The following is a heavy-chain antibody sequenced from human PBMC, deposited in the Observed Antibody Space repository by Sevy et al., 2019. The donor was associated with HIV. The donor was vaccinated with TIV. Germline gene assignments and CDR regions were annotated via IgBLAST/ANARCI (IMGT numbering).Heavy chain of an antibody. J-gene: IGHJ6*02. CDR2: ISAYNGNT. Sequence: ASVKVSCKASGYTFTSYGISWVRQAPGQGLEWMGWISAYNGNTNYAQKLQGRVTMTTDTSTSTDYMELRSLRSDDTAVYYCAREKGINGWNDDYYYYGMDVWGQGTTVTVSS. V-gene: IGHV1-18*01. D-gene: IGHD1-1*01. CDR3: AREKGINGWNDDYYYYGMDV. CDR1: GYTFTSYG.